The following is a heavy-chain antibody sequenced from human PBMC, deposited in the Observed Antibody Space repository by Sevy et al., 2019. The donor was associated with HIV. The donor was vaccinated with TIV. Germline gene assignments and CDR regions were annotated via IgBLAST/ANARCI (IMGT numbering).Heavy chain of an antibody. Sequence: SETLSLTCTVSGGSISSSSDYWGWIRQPPGKGLEWIGSIYYSGSTYYNPSLKSRVTISVDTSKNQFSLKLSSVTAADTAVYYCARSGDDDFWSGYPAGWFDPWGQGTLVTVSS. CDR3: ARSGDDDFWSGYPAGWFDP. V-gene: IGHV4-39*01. CDR1: GGSISSSSDY. CDR2: IYYSGST. D-gene: IGHD3-3*01. J-gene: IGHJ5*02.